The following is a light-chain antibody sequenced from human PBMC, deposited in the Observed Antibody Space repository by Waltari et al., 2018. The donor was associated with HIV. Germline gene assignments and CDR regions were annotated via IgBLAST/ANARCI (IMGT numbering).Light chain of an antibody. CDR3: AAWDDSLHGYV. Sequence: QSVLTQPPSVSAAPRQRVTISCSGSSSNIGNNAVNWYQQLPGKAPKLLIYFDVLLPSGVSARFSGSKSGTSASLAISGLHSDDEADYYCAAWDDSLHGYVFGPGTKVTV. V-gene: IGLV1-36*01. CDR2: FDV. CDR1: SSNIGNNA. J-gene: IGLJ1*01.